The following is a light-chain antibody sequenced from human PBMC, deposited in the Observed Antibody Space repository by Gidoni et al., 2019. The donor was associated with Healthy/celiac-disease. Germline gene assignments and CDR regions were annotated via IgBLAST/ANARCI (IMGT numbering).Light chain of an antibody. Sequence: DIQMTQSPSSLSASVGDRVTITCRASQSISSYLNWYQQIPGKAPKLLIHTASSLQGGVPSRFSGSGSGTDFTLTITSLQPEDFATYYCQQSYSTLLTFGGGTKVEI. CDR3: QQSYSTLLT. CDR2: TAS. V-gene: IGKV1-39*01. CDR1: QSISSY. J-gene: IGKJ4*01.